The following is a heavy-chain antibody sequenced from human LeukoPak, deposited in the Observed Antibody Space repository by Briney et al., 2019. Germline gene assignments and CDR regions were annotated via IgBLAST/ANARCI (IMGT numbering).Heavy chain of an antibody. CDR3: TTDGGVVAGDDY. CDR2: ISDSGGST. J-gene: IGHJ4*02. V-gene: IGHV3-23*01. D-gene: IGHD6-19*01. CDR1: GFTFSSYA. Sequence: GGSLRLSCAASGFTFSSYAMTWVRQAPRKGLEWVSDISDSGGSTYYADSVRGRFTISRDNSKNTLYLQMNSLKTEDTAVYYCTTDGGVVAGDDYWGQGTLVTVSS.